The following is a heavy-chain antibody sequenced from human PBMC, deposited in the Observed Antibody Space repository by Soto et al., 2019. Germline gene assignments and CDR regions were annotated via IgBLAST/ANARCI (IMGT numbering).Heavy chain of an antibody. CDR1: GVSISGIRYY. J-gene: IGHJ6*02. Sequence: SETLSLTCTVSGVSISGIRYYWGWTRQTPGRGLEWIGNIYYSGSTYSTPALKSRVTLSVETSKNQFSLNLNSVTAADTAVYYCARGGIPPSGYGIAYAMDVWGQGTTVTVSS. CDR3: ARGGIPPSGYGIAYAMDV. CDR2: IYYSGST. D-gene: IGHD1-26*01. V-gene: IGHV4-39*01.